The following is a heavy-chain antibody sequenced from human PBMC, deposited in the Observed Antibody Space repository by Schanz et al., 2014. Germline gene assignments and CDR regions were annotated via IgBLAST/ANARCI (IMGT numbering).Heavy chain of an antibody. J-gene: IGHJ4*02. CDR1: GFTFSSYG. Sequence: VQLVESGGGVVQFGRSLRLSCVASGFTFSSYGMNWVRQAPGKGLEWVSSISSSSSYIYYADSVKGRFTISRDNAKNSLYLHMNTLRAEYTALYYCAIIGVVLAVAGTRADYWGQGTLVTVSS. V-gene: IGHV3-21*01. CDR2: ISSSSSYI. CDR3: AIIGVVLAVAGTRADY. D-gene: IGHD6-19*01.